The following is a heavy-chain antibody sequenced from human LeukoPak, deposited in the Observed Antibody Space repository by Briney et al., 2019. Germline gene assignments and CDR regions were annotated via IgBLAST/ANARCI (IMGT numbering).Heavy chain of an antibody. Sequence: GASVKVSCKASGYTFTSYGISWVRQAPGQGLEWMGWISAYNGNTNYAQKFQGRVTMTRDMSTSTVYMELSSLRSEDTAVYYCARLATNITYNWFDPWGQGTLVTVSS. D-gene: IGHD2/OR15-2a*01. V-gene: IGHV1-18*01. CDR2: ISAYNGNT. CDR1: GYTFTSYG. CDR3: ARLATNITYNWFDP. J-gene: IGHJ5*02.